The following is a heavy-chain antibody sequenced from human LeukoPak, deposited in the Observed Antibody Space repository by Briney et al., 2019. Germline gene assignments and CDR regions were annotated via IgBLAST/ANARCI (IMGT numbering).Heavy chain of an antibody. CDR3: ARHYSSGYYYTPFDY. CDR1: GFTFSSYS. Sequence: GSLRLSCAASGFTFSSYSNNWVRQAPGKGLEWGSYISSSSSTIYYADSVKGRFTISRDNAKNTLYLQMNSLRVEDTAVYYCARHYSSGYYYTPFDYWGQGTLVTVSS. D-gene: IGHD3-22*01. CDR2: ISSSSSTI. V-gene: IGHV3-48*04. J-gene: IGHJ4*02.